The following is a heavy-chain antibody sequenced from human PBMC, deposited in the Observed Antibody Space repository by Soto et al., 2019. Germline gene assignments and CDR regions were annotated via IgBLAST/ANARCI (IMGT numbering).Heavy chain of an antibody. CDR3: AKGRGSGSYYLAFDI. Sequence: QVQLVESGGGVVQPGRSLRLSCAASGFTFSSYGMHWVRQAPGKGLEWVAVISYDGSNKYYADSVKGRFTISRDNSKNTLYLQMNSLRADDTAVYYCAKGRGSGSYYLAFDIWGQGTMVTVSS. V-gene: IGHV3-30*18. CDR1: GFTFSSYG. D-gene: IGHD1-26*01. CDR2: ISYDGSNK. J-gene: IGHJ3*02.